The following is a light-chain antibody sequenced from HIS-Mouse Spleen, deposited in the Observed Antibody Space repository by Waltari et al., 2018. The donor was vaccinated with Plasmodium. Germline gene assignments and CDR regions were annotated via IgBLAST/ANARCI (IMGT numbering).Light chain of an antibody. CDR1: SSNIGSNY. Sequence: QSVLTQPPSASGTPGQRVTISCSGSSSNIGSNYVYWYQQLPGTAPKLLIYRNNQRPSVVPDLVSGSKPGTPAYLAISGLRSEDEADYYCASWDDSLSGWVFGGGTKLTVL. CDR2: RNN. CDR3: ASWDDSLSGWV. V-gene: IGLV1-47*01. J-gene: IGLJ3*02.